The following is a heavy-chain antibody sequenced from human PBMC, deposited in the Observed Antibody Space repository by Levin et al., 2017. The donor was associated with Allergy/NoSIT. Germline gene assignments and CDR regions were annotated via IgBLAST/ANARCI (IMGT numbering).Heavy chain of an antibody. Sequence: GGSLRLSCAASGFTFSSYGMHWVRQAPGKGLEWVAVIWYDGSNKYYADSVKGRFTISRDNSKNTLYLQMNSLRAEDTAVYYCARRRGVVGYSYGQYYYYYMDVWGKGTTVTVSS. D-gene: IGHD5-18*01. CDR3: ARRRGVVGYSYGQYYYYYMDV. CDR1: GFTFSSYG. V-gene: IGHV3-33*01. J-gene: IGHJ6*03. CDR2: IWYDGSNK.